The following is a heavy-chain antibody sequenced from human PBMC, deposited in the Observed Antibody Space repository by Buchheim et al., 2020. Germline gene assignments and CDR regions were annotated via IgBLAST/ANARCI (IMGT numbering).Heavy chain of an antibody. D-gene: IGHD1/OR15-1a*01. J-gene: IGHJ4*02. V-gene: IGHV1-69*01. Sequence: QVQLVQSGAEVKKPGSSVKVSCKASGGTFSSYAISWVRQAPGQGLEWMGGITPAFDTRNHAQKFQGRLTITADESTAYMELSRLRSDDTAVYYCAGVPEEQVAYFDSWGQGTL. CDR2: ITPAFDTR. CDR3: AGVPEEQVAYFDS. CDR1: GGTFSSYA.